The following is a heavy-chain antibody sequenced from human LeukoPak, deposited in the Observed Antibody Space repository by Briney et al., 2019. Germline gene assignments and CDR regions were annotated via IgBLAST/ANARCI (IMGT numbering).Heavy chain of an antibody. J-gene: IGHJ3*02. D-gene: IGHD3-22*01. CDR1: GGSISSYY. V-gene: IGHV4-59*01. Sequence: SETLSLTCTVSGGSISSYYWSWIRQPPGKGLEWIGYIYYSGSTNYNPSLKSRVTISIDTSKNQFSLKLSSVTAADTAVYYCARGNYYDSSGYYHAFGIWGQGTMVTVSS. CDR3: ARGNYYDSSGYYHAFGI. CDR2: IYYSGST.